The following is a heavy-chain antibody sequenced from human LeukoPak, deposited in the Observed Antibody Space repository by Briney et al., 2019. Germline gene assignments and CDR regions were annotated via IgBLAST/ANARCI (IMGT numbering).Heavy chain of an antibody. D-gene: IGHD2-21*02. V-gene: IGHV1-46*01. J-gene: IGHJ3*02. CDR1: GYTFTSYY. CDR2: INPSGGST. CDR3: ATFLGVVVTATRNDAFDI. Sequence: ASVKVSCKASGYTFTSYYMHWVRQAPGQGLEWMGIINPSGGSTSYAQKFQGRVTMTEDTSTDTAYMELSSLRSEDTAVYYCATFLGVVVTATRNDAFDIWGQGTMVTVSS.